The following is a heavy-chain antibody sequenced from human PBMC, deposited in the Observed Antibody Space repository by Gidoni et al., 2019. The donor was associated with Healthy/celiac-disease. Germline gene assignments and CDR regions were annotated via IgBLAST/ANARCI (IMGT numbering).Heavy chain of an antibody. J-gene: IGHJ4*02. CDR2: IRSKAYGGTT. Sequence: EVQLVESGGGLVQPGRSLRLSCTASGFTFGDYAMSWVRQAPGKGLEWVGFIRSKAYGGTTEYAASVKGRVTISRDDSKSIAYLQMNSLKTEDTAVYYCTRGAHNPTPDEWELPNFDYWGQGTLVTVSS. D-gene: IGHD1-26*01. CDR1: GFTFGDYA. CDR3: TRGAHNPTPDEWELPNFDY. V-gene: IGHV3-49*04.